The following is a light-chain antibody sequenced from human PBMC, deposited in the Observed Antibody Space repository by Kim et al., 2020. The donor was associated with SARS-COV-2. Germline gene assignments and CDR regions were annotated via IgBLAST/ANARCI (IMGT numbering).Light chain of an antibody. CDR3: QQSYYTPPIT. CDR2: SAS. J-gene: IGKJ5*01. V-gene: IGKV1-39*01. CDR1: QTIRIY. Sequence: SGGDRVTVTFRASQTIRIYLNWYQQKPGKAPKLLIESASTLQSGVPSRFSGSGSGTDFTLTISRVQPEEFATYYCQQSYYTPPITFGQGTRLEIK.